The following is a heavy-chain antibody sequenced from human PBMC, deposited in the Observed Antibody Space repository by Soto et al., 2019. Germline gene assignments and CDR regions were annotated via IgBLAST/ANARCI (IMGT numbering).Heavy chain of an antibody. D-gene: IGHD3-9*01. Sequence: EVQLVESGGGLVKPGGSLRLSCAASGFTFSSYTMNWVRQAPGKGLEWVSSISGSSTYIYYADSVKGRFTISRDNAKNSLYLQMNSLRAGHTTVYYCARREHYMLTGDYMAHWGQGTLVPVSS. CDR3: ARREHYMLTGDYMAH. V-gene: IGHV3-21*06. J-gene: IGHJ4*02. CDR1: GFTFSSYT. CDR2: ISGSSTYI.